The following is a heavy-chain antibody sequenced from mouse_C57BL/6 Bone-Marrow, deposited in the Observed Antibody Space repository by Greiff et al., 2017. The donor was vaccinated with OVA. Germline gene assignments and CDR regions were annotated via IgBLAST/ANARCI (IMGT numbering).Heavy chain of an antibody. D-gene: IGHD2-3*01. CDR1: GFTFSSYA. CDR3: ARWLLLAMDY. V-gene: IGHV5-4*03. Sequence: EVKVVESGGGLVKPGGSLKLSCAASGFTFSSYAMSWVRQTPEKRLEWVATISDGGSYTYYPDNVKGRFTISRDNAKNNLYLQMSHLKSEDTAMYYCARWLLLAMDYWGQGTSVTVSS. J-gene: IGHJ4*01. CDR2: ISDGGSYT.